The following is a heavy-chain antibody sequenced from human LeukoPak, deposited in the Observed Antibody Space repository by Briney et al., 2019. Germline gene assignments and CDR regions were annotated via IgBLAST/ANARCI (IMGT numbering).Heavy chain of an antibody. CDR3: AAGRPYYDFWSGYSAQADY. D-gene: IGHD3-3*01. CDR2: ISYDGSSK. Sequence: GGSLRLSCAASGFTFSSYGMHWVRQAPGKGLEWVAVISYDGSSKYYADSVKGRFTISRDNSKNTLYLQMNSLRAEDTAVYYCAAGRPYYDFWSGYSAQADYWGQGTLVTVSS. J-gene: IGHJ4*02. CDR1: GFTFSSYG. V-gene: IGHV3-30*03.